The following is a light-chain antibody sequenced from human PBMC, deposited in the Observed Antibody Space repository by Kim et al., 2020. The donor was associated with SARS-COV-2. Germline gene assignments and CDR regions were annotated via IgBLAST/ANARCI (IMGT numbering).Light chain of an antibody. J-gene: IGLJ2*01. Sequence: SSELTQDPAVSVALGQTVRITCQGDNLRRFYASWYQQKPGQAPVLVFYGKNNRPSGIPDRFPGSSTRDTASLIISGSQAEDEADYYCNSRDNSGNRFGGGTKLTVL. CDR2: GKN. CDR3: NSRDNSGNR. CDR1: NLRRFY. V-gene: IGLV3-19*01.